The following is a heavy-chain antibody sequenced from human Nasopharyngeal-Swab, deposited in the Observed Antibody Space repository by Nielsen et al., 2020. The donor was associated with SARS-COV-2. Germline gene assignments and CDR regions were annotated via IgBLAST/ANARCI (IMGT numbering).Heavy chain of an antibody. D-gene: IGHD2/OR15-2a*01. J-gene: IGHJ4*02. CDR1: GYSFRTYG. Sequence: GESLKISCVASGYSFRTYGMTWVRQAPGKGLEWVAAISGSGGISGSGGSTYYADSVKGRFTIPRDNPKNTLSLQMNSLRAEDTAVYYCAKDLRGPYFFWGQGTLVTVSS. CDR2: ISGSGGISGSGGST. CDR3: AKDLRGPYFF. V-gene: IGHV3-23*01.